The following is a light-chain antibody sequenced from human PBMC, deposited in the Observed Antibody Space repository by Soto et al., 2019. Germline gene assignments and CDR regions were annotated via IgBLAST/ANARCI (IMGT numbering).Light chain of an antibody. CDR3: QQYANWPLT. V-gene: IGKV3-15*01. Sequence: EIVMTQSPATLSVSPGERATLSCRASQSVSSNLAWYQQKRGQAPRLLIYGASTRATGIPARFSGSGSGTEFTLTISSLQSEDFAVYFCQQYANWPLTFGGGTKVEIK. J-gene: IGKJ4*01. CDR2: GAS. CDR1: QSVSSN.